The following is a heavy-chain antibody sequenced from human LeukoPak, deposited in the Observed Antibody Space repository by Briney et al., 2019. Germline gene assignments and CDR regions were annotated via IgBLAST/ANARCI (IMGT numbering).Heavy chain of an antibody. D-gene: IGHD6-19*01. V-gene: IGHV5-51*01. CDR3: ARLLQGVAGTWGY. Sequence: GESLKISCKASGYSFTTYWIAWVRQLPGKGLEWMGMIYPGDSDTRYSPSFQGQITISVDKSISIAYLQWSSLKASDTAMYYCARLLQGVAGTWGYWGQGTLVTV. CDR2: IYPGDSDT. J-gene: IGHJ4*02. CDR1: GYSFTTYW.